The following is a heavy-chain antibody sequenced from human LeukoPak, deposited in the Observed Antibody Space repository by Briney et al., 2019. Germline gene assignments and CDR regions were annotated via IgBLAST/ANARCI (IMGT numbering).Heavy chain of an antibody. CDR1: GFTFSSYS. CDR3: AKDFMHYGSGRPYYMDV. V-gene: IGHV3-48*01. D-gene: IGHD3-10*01. J-gene: IGHJ6*03. Sequence: GGSLRLSCAASGFTFSSYSMNWVRQAPGKGLEWVSYISSSSTIYYADSVKGRFTISRDNSKNTAFLQMNSLRIEDTAMYYCAKDFMHYGSGRPYYMDVWGEGTTVIISS. CDR2: ISSSSTI.